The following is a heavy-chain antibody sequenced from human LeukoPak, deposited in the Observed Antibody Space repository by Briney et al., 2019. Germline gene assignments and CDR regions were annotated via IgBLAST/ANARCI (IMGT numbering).Heavy chain of an antibody. J-gene: IGHJ6*02. V-gene: IGHV4-39*07. CDR3: ASDTAMVNDYYYYGMDV. D-gene: IGHD5-18*01. Sequence: GSLRLSCAASGFTFSSYSLNWARQPPGKGLEWIGSIYYSGSTYYNPSLKSRVTISVDTSKNQFSLKLSSVTAADTAVYYCASDTAMVNDYYYYGMDVWGQGTTVTVSS. CDR1: GFTFSSYS. CDR2: IYYSGST.